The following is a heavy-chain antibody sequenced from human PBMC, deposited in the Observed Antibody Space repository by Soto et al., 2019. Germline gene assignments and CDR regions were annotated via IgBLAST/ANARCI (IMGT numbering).Heavy chain of an antibody. CDR2: INHSGST. D-gene: IGHD2-15*01. V-gene: IGHV4-34*01. CDR1: GRSLNGYY. J-gene: IGHJ5*02. Sequence: SATLSLTCPDYGRSLNGYYWNRFRQPPGKGLEWIGEINHSGSTNYNPSLKSRVTISVDTSKNQFSLKLSSVTAADTAVYYCASALYCSGGSCSFDPWGQGTLVT. CDR3: ASALYCSGGSCSFDP.